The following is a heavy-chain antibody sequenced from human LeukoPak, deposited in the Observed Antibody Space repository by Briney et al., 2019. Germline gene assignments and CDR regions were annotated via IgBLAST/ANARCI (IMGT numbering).Heavy chain of an antibody. V-gene: IGHV1-2*02. CDR1: GYTFTGYY. D-gene: IGHD3-10*01. CDR2: INPNSGGT. J-gene: IGHJ4*02. Sequence: GASVKVSCKASGYTFTGYYMHWVRQAPGQGLEWMGWINPNSGGTNYAQKFQGRVTMTRDTSISTAYTELSRLRSDDTAVYYCARDLFTMVRGVINALVYWGQGTLVTVSS. CDR3: ARDLFTMVRGVINALVY.